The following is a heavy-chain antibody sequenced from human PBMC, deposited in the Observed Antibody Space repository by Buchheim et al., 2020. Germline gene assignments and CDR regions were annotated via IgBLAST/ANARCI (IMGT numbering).Heavy chain of an antibody. CDR3: ARNGSYFYDTSGYYVLDY. CDR2: ISHSGNT. D-gene: IGHD3-22*01. Sequence: QVQLQQWGAGLLKPSETLSLTCAVYGGSFSGYYWSWIRQPPGKGLEWIGEISHSGNTNYNPSLKSRVTLSVDTSKNQFSLKLSSVTAADTAVYYCARNGSYFYDTSGYYVLDYWGQGTL. J-gene: IGHJ4*02. V-gene: IGHV4-34*01. CDR1: GGSFSGYY.